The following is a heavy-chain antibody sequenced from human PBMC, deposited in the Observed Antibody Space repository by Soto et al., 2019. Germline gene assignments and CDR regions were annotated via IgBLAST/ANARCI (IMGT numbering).Heavy chain of an antibody. CDR2: IKQDGSEK. CDR3: ARRATTSAGYFDL. J-gene: IGHJ2*01. V-gene: IGHV3-7*01. CDR1: GFTFSNYW. Sequence: SGGSLRLSCAASGFTFSNYWMSWVRQAPGKGLEWVANIKQDGSEKNYKDSAKGRLTISRDNAKNSLSLQMNSLRAEDTAVYYCARRATTSAGYFDLWGRGTLVTVSS. D-gene: IGHD1-26*01.